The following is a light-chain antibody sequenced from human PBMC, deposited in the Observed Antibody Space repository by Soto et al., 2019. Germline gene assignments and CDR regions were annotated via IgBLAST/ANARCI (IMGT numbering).Light chain of an antibody. CDR3: SSYTSSSTIVV. CDR2: DVS. V-gene: IGLV2-14*01. CDR1: SSDVGGYNY. J-gene: IGLJ2*01. Sequence: QSALTQPASVSGSPGQSITISCTGTSSDVGGYNYVSWYQQHPGKAPKLMIYDVSNRPSGVSNRFSGSKSGNTASLTISGLQAEDEADYYCSSYTSSSTIVVFGGRTKLTVL.